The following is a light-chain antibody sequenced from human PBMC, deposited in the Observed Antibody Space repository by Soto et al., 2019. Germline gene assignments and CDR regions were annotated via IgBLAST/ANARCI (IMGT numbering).Light chain of an antibody. CDR1: SSDVGDYNY. V-gene: IGLV2-14*01. Sequence: QSVLTQPASVSGSPGQSITISCTGTSSDVGDYNYVSWYQQHPGKAPKLIIYGVSNRPSGISHRFSGSKSGNTASLTVSGLQAEYEADYYCSSYTATNTLVFGGGTKVTVL. CDR3: SSYTATNTLV. CDR2: GVS. J-gene: IGLJ2*01.